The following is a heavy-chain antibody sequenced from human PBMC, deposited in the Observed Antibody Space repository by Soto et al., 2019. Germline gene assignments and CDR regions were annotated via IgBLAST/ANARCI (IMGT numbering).Heavy chain of an antibody. CDR3: AKESYSSSSYYYGMDV. CDR2: ISGSGGGA. CDR1: GFTFSNYA. D-gene: IGHD6-6*01. Sequence: EVQLLESGGGLVRPGGSLRLSCAVSGFTFSNYAMNWVRQAPGKGLEWVSVISGSGGGAYYADSVQGRFTISRDNSKNTLFLQMNSLRGEDTAVYYCAKESYSSSSYYYGMDVWGQGTTVTVSS. J-gene: IGHJ6*02. V-gene: IGHV3-23*01.